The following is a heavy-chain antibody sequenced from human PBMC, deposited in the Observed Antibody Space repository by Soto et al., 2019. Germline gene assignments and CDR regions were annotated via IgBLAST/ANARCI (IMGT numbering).Heavy chain of an antibody. Sequence: PGGSLRLSCAASGFTFSSYWMNWVHQSPGKGLEWVASINQDGREKIYVDSVKGRFTISRDNAKNSLYLQMNSLRAEDTAVYYCAIPRDFWGQGTLVTVSS. J-gene: IGHJ4*02. CDR3: AIPRDF. V-gene: IGHV3-7*01. CDR1: GFTFSSYW. CDR2: INQDGREK.